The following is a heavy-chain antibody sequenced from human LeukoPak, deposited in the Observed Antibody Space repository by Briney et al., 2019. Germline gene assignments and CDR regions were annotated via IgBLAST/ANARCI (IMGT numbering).Heavy chain of an antibody. D-gene: IGHD4-17*01. J-gene: IGHJ4*02. V-gene: IGHV1-18*01. CDR3: ARRYGDYAPSDY. Sequence: ASVKVSCKASGYTFTTYGISWVRQAPGQGLEWMGWISAYNGNTNYAQKLQGRVSMTTDTSTSTAYMELRRLRSDDTAVYYCARRYGDYAPSDYWGQGTLVTVSS. CDR2: ISAYNGNT. CDR1: GYTFTTYG.